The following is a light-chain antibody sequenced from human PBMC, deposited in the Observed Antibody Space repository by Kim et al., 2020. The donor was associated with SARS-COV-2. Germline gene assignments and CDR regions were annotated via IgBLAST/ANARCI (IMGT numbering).Light chain of an antibody. CDR3: QQYNSYSWS. CDR1: QSISSW. Sequence: ASVGDRVTMTCRSSQSISSWLAWYQQKPGKAPKLLIYKASSLQTGVPSRFSGSGSGTEFTLTISSLQPDDFATYYCQQYNSYSWSFGQGTKVDIK. J-gene: IGKJ1*01. CDR2: KAS. V-gene: IGKV1-5*03.